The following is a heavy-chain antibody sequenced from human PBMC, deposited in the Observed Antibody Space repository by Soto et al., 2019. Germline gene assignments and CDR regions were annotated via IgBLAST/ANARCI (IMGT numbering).Heavy chain of an antibody. CDR3: AKGSEFSNSYTLDFDF. Sequence: GGSLRLSCAASGFTFSSYAMSWVRQDPGRGLEWVSIISGNGGSTYYAASVKGRFTISRDNTKNTLYLQMDSLTAEGTAVYYCAKGSEFSNSYTLDFDFWGQGALVTAPQ. J-gene: IGHJ4*02. V-gene: IGHV3-23*01. CDR1: GFTFSSYA. D-gene: IGHD6-6*01. CDR2: ISGNGGST.